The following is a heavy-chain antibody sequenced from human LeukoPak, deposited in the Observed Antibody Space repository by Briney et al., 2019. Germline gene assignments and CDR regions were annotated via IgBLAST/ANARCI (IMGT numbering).Heavy chain of an antibody. J-gene: IGHJ4*02. D-gene: IGHD2-2*01. CDR1: GYTFTDYY. CDR3: AREVRGYCSGTTCPGDY. CDR2: INPNSGGT. Sequence: ASVKVSCKASGYTFTDYYMHWVRQAPGQGLEWMGWINPNSGGTSYAQKFQGRVTMTRDTSISTAYMELSRLRSDDTAVYHCAREVRGYCSGTTCPGDYWGQGTLVTVSS. V-gene: IGHV1-2*02.